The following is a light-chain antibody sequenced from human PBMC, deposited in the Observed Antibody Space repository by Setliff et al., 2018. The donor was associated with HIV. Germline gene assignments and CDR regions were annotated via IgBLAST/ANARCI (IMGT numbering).Light chain of an antibody. J-gene: IGLJ1*01. CDR3: SSYTSSSTYV. Sequence: QSVLTQPASVSGSPGQSIAISCTGTSSDIGGYNFISWYQQHPDKAPKLMIFDVTDRPSGVSNRFSGSKSGNTASLTISGLQAEDEADYYCSSYTSSSTYVFGTGTKVTV. CDR1: SSDIGGYNF. V-gene: IGLV2-14*03. CDR2: DVT.